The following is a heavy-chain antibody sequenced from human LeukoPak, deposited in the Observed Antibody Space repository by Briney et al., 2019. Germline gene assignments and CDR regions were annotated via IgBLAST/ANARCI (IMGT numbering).Heavy chain of an antibody. Sequence: GSLRLSCAASGFTFDDYAMSWIRQPPGKGLEWIGEINHSGSTNYNPSLKSRVTISVDTSKNQFSLKLSSVTAADTAVYYCARRPTYYYGSGRSHCLDYWGQGTLVTVSS. CDR2: INHSGST. CDR3: ARRPTYYYGSGRSHCLDY. V-gene: IGHV4-34*01. J-gene: IGHJ4*02. CDR1: GFTFDDYA. D-gene: IGHD3-10*01.